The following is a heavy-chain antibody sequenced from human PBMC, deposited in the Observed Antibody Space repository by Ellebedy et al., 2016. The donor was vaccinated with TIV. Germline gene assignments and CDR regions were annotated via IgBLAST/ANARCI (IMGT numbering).Heavy chain of an antibody. J-gene: IGHJ4*02. V-gene: IGHV1-18*04. CDR2: IRVSNNNT. CDR3: AREWNSHWPVIDY. CDR1: GYTLITYG. D-gene: IGHD1-1*01. Sequence: ASVKVSCKASGYTLITYGVTWVRQAPGLGLEWMGWIRVSNNNTNYAQSLQGRLTLTTDTSASTAYMELRSLRSDDTAVYFCAREWNSHWPVIDYWGQGTLVTVSS.